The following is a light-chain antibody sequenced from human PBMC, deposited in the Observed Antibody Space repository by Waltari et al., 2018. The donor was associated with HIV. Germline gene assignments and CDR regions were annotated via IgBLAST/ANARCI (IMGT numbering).Light chain of an antibody. Sequence: QSGLTQQPSASRTPGQSVTISRSGSSSNIGSNTITGYQQISGTAPKLLIYDNNERPSGIPDRFSGSKSGTSATLAITGLQTGDEADYYCATWDGGLNAFLFGSGTKLTVL. CDR1: SSNIGSNT. V-gene: IGLV1-44*01. J-gene: IGLJ1*01. CDR3: ATWDGGLNAFL. CDR2: DNN.